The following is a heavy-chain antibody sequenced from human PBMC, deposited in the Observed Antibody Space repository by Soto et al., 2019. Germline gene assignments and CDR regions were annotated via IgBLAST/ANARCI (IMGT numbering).Heavy chain of an antibody. V-gene: IGHV3-30*18. CDR3: AKSPPAVAGYFDY. CDR1: GFTFSSSG. J-gene: IGHJ4*02. D-gene: IGHD6-19*01. Sequence: QVQLVESGGGVVQPGRSLRLSCAASGFTFSSSGMHWVRQAPGKGLEWVAVTSYDGSSGYYADSVRGRFTISRDNSKNTLYLQMNSLSAEDTAVYYCAKSPPAVAGYFDYWGQGPLVTVSS. CDR2: TSYDGSSG.